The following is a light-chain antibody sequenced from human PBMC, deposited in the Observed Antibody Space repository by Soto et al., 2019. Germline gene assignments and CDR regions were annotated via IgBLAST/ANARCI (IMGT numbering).Light chain of an antibody. CDR3: QQRSDWTST. Sequence: EIVLTQSPATLSLSPGDRATLSCRASQSVGSYLGWYQQGPGQAPRLLIYDASNRATGIPARFSGSGSGTDFTLTISSLEPEDFAVYYCQQRSDWTSTFGGGTKVDIK. V-gene: IGKV3-11*01. CDR2: DAS. CDR1: QSVGSY. J-gene: IGKJ4*01.